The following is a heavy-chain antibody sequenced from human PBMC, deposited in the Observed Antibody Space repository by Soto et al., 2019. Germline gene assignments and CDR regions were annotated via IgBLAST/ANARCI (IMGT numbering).Heavy chain of an antibody. J-gene: IGHJ5*02. CDR3: ASVIAAGTRWFDP. CDR2: IILIFGPA. V-gene: IGHV1-69*06. Sequence: QVQLVQSGAEVKKPGSSVKVSCKASGGSFRSYAFSWVRQAPGQGLEWMGGIILIFGPANYAQNFQGRVTITADKSTSTAYMELSSLRSEDTAVYYCASVIAAGTRWFDPWGQGTLVTVSS. D-gene: IGHD6-13*01. CDR1: GGSFRSYA.